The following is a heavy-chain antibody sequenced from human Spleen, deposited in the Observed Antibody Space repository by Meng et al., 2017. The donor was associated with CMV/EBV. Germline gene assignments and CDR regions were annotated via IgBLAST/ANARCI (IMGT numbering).Heavy chain of an antibody. V-gene: IGHV3-74*01. CDR1: GFTFSSYW. D-gene: IGHD1-26*01. CDR3: ARDLIWGLSGSYPDISWFDP. Sequence: GESLKISCAASGFTFSSYWMHWVRQAPGKGLVWVSRIYSDGSSTSYADSVKGRFTISRDNAKNTLYLQMNSLRAEDTAVYYCARDLIWGLSGSYPDISWFDPWGQGTLVTVSS. CDR2: IYSDGSST. J-gene: IGHJ5*02.